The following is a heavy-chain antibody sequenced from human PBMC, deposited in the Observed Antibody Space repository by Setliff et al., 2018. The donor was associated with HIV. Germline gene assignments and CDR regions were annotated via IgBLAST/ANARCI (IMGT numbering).Heavy chain of an antibody. D-gene: IGHD3-10*01. Sequence: GESLKISCTGSGYGFSNHWIGWVRQMPGRGLEWVGIIYPQDSDTRYSPSFEGHVTISADRPRNTAYLQWTAPKASDTAMYYCARHTIDISLLVVQDPGPFDIWGRGTMVTVSS. CDR1: GYGFSNHW. CDR2: IYPQDSDT. V-gene: IGHV5-51*01. J-gene: IGHJ3*02. CDR3: ARHTIDISLLVVQDPGPFDI.